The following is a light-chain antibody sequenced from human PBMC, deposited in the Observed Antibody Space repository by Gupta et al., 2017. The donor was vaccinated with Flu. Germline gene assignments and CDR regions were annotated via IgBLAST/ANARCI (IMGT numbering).Light chain of an antibody. J-gene: IGKJ5*01. CDR1: QSLLHSNGYNY. CDR3: MQALQTPIT. Sequence: VTPGEPASISCRFSQSLLHSNGYNYLDWFLQKPGQSPQLLIYLGSSRASGVPDRFSGSGSGTDFTLKISRVEAEDVGVYYCMQALQTPITFGHGTRLEIK. CDR2: LGS. V-gene: IGKV2-28*01.